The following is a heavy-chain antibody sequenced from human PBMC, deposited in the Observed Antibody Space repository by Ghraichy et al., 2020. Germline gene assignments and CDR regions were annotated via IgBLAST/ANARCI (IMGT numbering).Heavy chain of an antibody. V-gene: IGHV3-30*04. D-gene: IGHD6-13*01. Sequence: GGSLRLSCAASGFTFSSYAMHWVRQAPGKGLEWVAVISYDGSNKYYADSVKGRFTISRDNSKNTLYLQMNSLRAEDTAVYYCARGLSYSSGWYGDYWGQGTLVTVSS. CDR3: ARGLSYSSGWYGDY. CDR1: GFTFSSYA. J-gene: IGHJ4*02. CDR2: ISYDGSNK.